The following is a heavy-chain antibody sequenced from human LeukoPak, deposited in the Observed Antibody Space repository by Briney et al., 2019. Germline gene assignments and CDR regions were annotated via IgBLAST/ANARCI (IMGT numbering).Heavy chain of an antibody. Sequence: GGSLRLSXAASGFTFSSYWMSWVRQAPGKGLEWLANIKQDGSEKYYVDSVKGRFTISRDNAKNSLYLQMNSLRAEDTAVYYCAREMPGIAAAGDYWGQGTLVTVSS. D-gene: IGHD6-13*01. J-gene: IGHJ4*02. CDR3: AREMPGIAAAGDY. CDR2: IKQDGSEK. CDR1: GFTFSSYW. V-gene: IGHV3-7*01.